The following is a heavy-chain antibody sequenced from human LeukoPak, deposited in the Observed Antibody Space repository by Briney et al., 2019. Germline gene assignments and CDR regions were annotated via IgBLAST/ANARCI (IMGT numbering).Heavy chain of an antibody. CDR2: IYYTGST. D-gene: IGHD6-19*01. V-gene: IGHV4-59*08. Sequence: SETLSLTCTVSGGSINGYYWSWIRQPPGKGLEWIGLIYYTGSTNYNPSLESRVTLSLDTSKNQFSLKLRSLTAADTAVYYRARRAVAATLDYWGQGSLVTVSS. CDR3: ARRAVAATLDY. J-gene: IGHJ4*02. CDR1: GGSINGYY.